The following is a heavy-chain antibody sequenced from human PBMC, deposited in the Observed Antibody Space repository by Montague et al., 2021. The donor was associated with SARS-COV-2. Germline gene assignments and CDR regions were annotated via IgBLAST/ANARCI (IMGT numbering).Heavy chain of an antibody. CDR2: IYYSGST. Sequence: TLSLTCTVSGGSISSGGYYWSWIRQHPGKGLEWFGYIYYSGSTYYXXXLKSRVTISVDTSKNQFSLKLSSVTAADTAVYYCARASGKKTIFGVVISYFDYWGQGTLVTVSS. CDR1: GGSISSGGYY. J-gene: IGHJ4*02. V-gene: IGHV4-31*03. D-gene: IGHD3-3*01. CDR3: ARASGKKTIFGVVISYFDY.